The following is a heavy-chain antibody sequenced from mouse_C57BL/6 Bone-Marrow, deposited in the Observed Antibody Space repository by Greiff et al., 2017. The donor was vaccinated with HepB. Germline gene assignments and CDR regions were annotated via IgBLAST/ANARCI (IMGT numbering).Heavy chain of an antibody. CDR2: IRNKANGYTT. V-gene: IGHV7-3*01. Sequence: EVKVVESGGGLVQPGGSLSLSCAASGFTFTDYYMSWVRQPPGKALEWLGFIRNKANGYTTEYSASVKGRFTISRDNSKSILYLQMNALRAEDSATYYCARCPPYGSTSYFDYWGQGTTLTVSS. CDR3: ARCPPYGSTSYFDY. J-gene: IGHJ2*01. D-gene: IGHD1-1*01. CDR1: GFTFTDYY.